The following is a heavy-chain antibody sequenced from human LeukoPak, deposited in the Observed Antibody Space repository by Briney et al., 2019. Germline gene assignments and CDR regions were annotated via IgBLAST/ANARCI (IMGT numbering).Heavy chain of an antibody. J-gene: IGHJ6*02. CDR2: IIPILGIA. V-gene: IGHV1-69*04. D-gene: IGHD3-22*01. CDR3: ARDPYYYDSSGYDYYYYGMDV. Sequence: SVKVSCKASGGTFSSYAISWVRQAPGQGLEWMGRIIPILGIANYAQKFQGRVTITADKSTSTAYMELSSLRSEDTAVYYCARDPYYYDSSGYDYYYYGMDVWGQGTTVTVSS. CDR1: GGTFSSYA.